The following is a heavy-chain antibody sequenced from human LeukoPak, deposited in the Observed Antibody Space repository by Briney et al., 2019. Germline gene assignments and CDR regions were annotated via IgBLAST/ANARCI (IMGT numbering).Heavy chain of an antibody. V-gene: IGHV4-59*01. CDR3: ASGGTDAFDI. Sequence: SETLSLTCAVYGGSISSYYWSWIRQPPGKGLEWIGYIYYSGSTNYNPSLKSRVTISVGTSKNQFSLKLSSVTAADTAVYYCASGGTDAFDIWGQGTMVTVSS. J-gene: IGHJ3*02. CDR1: GGSISSYY. CDR2: IYYSGST. D-gene: IGHD1-26*01.